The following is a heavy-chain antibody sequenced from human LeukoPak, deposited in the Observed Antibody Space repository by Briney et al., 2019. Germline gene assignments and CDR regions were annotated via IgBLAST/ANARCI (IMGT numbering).Heavy chain of an antibody. CDR1: GFTFRSHA. Sequence: GGSLRLSCAASGFTFRSHAMHWVRQAPGKGLEWVAVISYDGSNKYYADSVKGRFTISRDNSKNTLYLQMNSLRAEDTAVYYCARTPADGYKPLYFHYWGQGTLVTVSS. CDR3: ARTPADGYKPLYFHY. J-gene: IGHJ4*02. CDR2: ISYDGSNK. V-gene: IGHV3-30-3*01. D-gene: IGHD5-24*01.